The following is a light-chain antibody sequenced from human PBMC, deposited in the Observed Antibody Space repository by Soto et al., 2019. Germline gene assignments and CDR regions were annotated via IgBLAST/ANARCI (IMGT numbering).Light chain of an antibody. Sequence: QPVLTQPASVSGSPGQSITIACTGTSSDVGGYKFVSWYQQHPGKAPKLMIYDVNDRPSGVSNRFSGSKSGNTASLTISGLQAEDEADYYCSSYTSSSTLVFGGGTKLTVL. CDR3: SSYTSSSTLV. V-gene: IGLV2-14*03. CDR2: DVN. J-gene: IGLJ2*01. CDR1: SSDVGGYKF.